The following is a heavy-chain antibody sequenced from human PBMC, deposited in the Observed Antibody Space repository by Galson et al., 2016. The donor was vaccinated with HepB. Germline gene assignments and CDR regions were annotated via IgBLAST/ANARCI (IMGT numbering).Heavy chain of an antibody. CDR2: INDNGGTT. V-gene: IGHV3-64D*09. CDR1: GFTFSSYT. CDR3: VKTFGYGYGIHFFDC. D-gene: IGHD5-18*01. Sequence: SLRLSCAASGFTFSSYTLHWVRQAPGKGLEYVSAINDNGGTTYYADSVKGRFTISRDNSKNTLYLQMSSPRAEDTAVYYCVKTFGYGYGIHFFDCWGQGTLVTVSS. J-gene: IGHJ4*02.